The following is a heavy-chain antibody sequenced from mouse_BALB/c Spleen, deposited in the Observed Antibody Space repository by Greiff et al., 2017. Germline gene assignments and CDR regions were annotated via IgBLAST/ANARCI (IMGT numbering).Heavy chain of an antibody. CDR3: ARSGYYGSSYYFDY. D-gene: IGHD1-1*01. V-gene: IGHV5-17*02. J-gene: IGHJ2*01. CDR1: GFTFSGFG. CDR2: ISSGSSTI. Sequence: EVKLVESGGGLVQPGGSRKLSCAASGFTFSGFGMHWVRQAPEKGLEWVAYISSGSSTIYYADTVKGRFTIATDNPKNTLFLQMTSLRSEDTAMYYCARSGYYGSSYYFDYWGQGTTLTVSS.